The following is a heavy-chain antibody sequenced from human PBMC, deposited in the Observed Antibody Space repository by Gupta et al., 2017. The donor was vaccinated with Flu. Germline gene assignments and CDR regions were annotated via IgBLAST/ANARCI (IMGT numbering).Heavy chain of an antibody. J-gene: IGHJ4*02. V-gene: IGHV1-18*03. CDR3: ARDTRYSDY. CDR1: GYTFTDYG. Sequence: SGYTFTDYGITWVRQAPGQGLEWMGWISAYNGNTNYAQKVQGRVTMTTDTSTSTAYMELRSLRSDDMAVYYCARDTRYSDYWGQGTLVTVSS. D-gene: IGHD2-15*01. CDR2: ISAYNGNT.